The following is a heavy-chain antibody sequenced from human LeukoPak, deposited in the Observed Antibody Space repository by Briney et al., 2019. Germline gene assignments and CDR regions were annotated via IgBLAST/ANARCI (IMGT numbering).Heavy chain of an antibody. CDR3: ARAGVATYYYYYYMDV. CDR1: GYTFTGYY. J-gene: IGHJ6*03. CDR2: INPNSGGT. D-gene: IGHD5-12*01. Sequence: GASVKVSCKASGYTFTGYYMHWVRQAPGQGLEWMGWINPNSGGTNYAQKFQGRVTMTRDTSISTAYMELSRLRSDDTAVYYCARAGVATYYYYYYMDVWGKGTTVTVSS. V-gene: IGHV1-2*02.